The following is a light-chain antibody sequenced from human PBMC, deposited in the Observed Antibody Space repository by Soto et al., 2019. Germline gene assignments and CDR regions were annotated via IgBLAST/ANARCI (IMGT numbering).Light chain of an antibody. V-gene: IGLV7-46*01. CDR3: LLSYRGARV. Sequence: QAVVTQEPSLTVSPGGTVTLTCGSSTGGVTTGHQAFWFQQRPGQAPRTLIYDTTDKQSWTPARFSGSILGDKAALTLSGAQPEDEADYYCLLSYRGARVFGGGTQLTVL. CDR1: TGGVTTGHQ. CDR2: DTT. J-gene: IGLJ7*01.